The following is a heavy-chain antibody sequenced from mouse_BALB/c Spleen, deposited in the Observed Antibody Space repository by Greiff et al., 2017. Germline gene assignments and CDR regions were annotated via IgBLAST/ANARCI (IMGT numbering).Heavy chain of an antibody. J-gene: IGHJ4*01. Sequence: EVMLVESGGGLVKPGGSLKLSCAASGFTFSSYAMSWVRQTPEKRLEWVASISSGGSTYYPDSVKGRFTISRDNARNILYLQMSSLRSEDTAMYYCAKFITTYYYAMDYWGQGTSVTVSS. V-gene: IGHV5-6-5*01. CDR1: GFTFSSYA. CDR3: AKFITTYYYAMDY. CDR2: ISSGGST. D-gene: IGHD1-1*01.